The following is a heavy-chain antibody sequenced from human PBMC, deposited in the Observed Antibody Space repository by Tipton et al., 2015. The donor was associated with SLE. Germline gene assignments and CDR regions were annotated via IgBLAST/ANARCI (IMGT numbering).Heavy chain of an antibody. Sequence: TLSLTCAVYGGSFSSYYWSWIRQPPGKGLEWIGYIYYSGSTNYNPSLKSRVTISVDTSKNQFSLKLSSVTAADTAVYYCARDGPRWFDPWGQGTLVTVSS. CDR3: ARDGPRWFDP. V-gene: IGHV4-59*01. CDR1: GGSFSSYY. CDR2: IYYSGST. J-gene: IGHJ5*02.